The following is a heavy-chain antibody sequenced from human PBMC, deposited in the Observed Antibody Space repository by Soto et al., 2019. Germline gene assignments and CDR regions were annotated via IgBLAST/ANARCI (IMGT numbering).Heavy chain of an antibody. V-gene: IGHV3-30*03. Sequence: QVYLVESGGGVVQPGRSLRLSCAVSGLTFSSYGMHWVRQAPGKGLEWVAVISYDGSNKYYADSVKGRFTITRDNSKKTVYLLMDSMRGEYAAVYYCAISIAAEYYYYGVAVGGQGTTVTVAS. D-gene: IGHD6-13*01. J-gene: IGHJ6*02. CDR3: AISIAAEYYYYGVAV. CDR1: GLTFSSYG. CDR2: ISYDGSNK.